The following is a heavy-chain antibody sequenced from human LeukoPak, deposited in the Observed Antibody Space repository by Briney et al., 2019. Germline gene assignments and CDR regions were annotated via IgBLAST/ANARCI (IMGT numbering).Heavy chain of an antibody. CDR2: IIPIFGTA. V-gene: IGHV1-69*13. CDR1: GGTFISYA. Sequence: SVEVSCKASGGTFISYAISWVRQAPGQGLEWMGGIIPIFGTANYAQKFKGRVTITADESTSTAYMELSSLRSEDTAVYYCARVYTLSFATAAFDYWGQGTLVTVSS. CDR3: ARVYTLSFATAAFDY. D-gene: IGHD2-2*02. J-gene: IGHJ4*02.